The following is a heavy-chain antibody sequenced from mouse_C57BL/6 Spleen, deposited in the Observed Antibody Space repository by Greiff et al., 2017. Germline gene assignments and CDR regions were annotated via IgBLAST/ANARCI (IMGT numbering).Heavy chain of an antibody. V-gene: IGHV1-15*01. CDR1: GYTFTDYE. CDR3: TLLYYYGSSKGFAY. CDR2: IDPETGGT. Sequence: QVQLKQSGAELVRPGASVTLSCKASGYTFTDYEMHWVKQTPVHGLEWIGAIDPETGGTAYNQKFKGKAILTADKSSSTAYMELRSLTSEDSAVYYCTLLYYYGSSKGFAYWGQGTLVTVSA. D-gene: IGHD1-1*01. J-gene: IGHJ3*01.